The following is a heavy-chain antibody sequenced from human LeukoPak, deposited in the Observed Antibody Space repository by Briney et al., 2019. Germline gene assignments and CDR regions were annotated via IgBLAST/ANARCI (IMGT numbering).Heavy chain of an antibody. CDR1: GVSINAFY. CDR2: VRGNGGN. D-gene: IGHD5-18*01. J-gene: IGHJ3*01. Sequence: TPSETLSLTCSVSGVSINAFYWNWIRQPPGKGLVWVAHVRGNGGNNYNPSLKSRVAISLDTANNQNSLRLNFVTAANTAIYYCARHPANTASFDVWGQGTMVTVSS. V-gene: IGHV4-59*08. CDR3: ARHPANTASFDV.